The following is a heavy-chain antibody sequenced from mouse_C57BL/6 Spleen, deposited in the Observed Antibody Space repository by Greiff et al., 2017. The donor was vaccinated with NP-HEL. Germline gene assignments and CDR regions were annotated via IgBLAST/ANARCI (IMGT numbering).Heavy chain of an antibody. CDR2: IYPGDGDT. J-gene: IGHJ3*01. Sequence: QVQLQQSGPELVKPGASVKISCKASGYAFSSSWMNWVKQRPGKGLEWIGRIYPGDGDTNYNGKFKGKATLTADKSSSTAYMQLSSLTSEDSAVYFCARGGGLGTFFFAYWGQGTLVTVSA. CDR3: ARGGGLGTFFFAY. CDR1: GYAFSSSW. D-gene: IGHD4-1*01. V-gene: IGHV1-82*01.